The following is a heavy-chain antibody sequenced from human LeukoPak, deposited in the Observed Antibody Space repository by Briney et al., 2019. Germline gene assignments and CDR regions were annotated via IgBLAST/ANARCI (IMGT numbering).Heavy chain of an antibody. J-gene: IGHJ4*02. CDR1: GGSISSGGYS. CDR3: ARARGSINFDY. V-gene: IGHV4-30-2*01. Sequence: SETLSLTCAVSGGSISSGGYSGSWVRQTPGKGLEWIGYSYHSGSTYYNPSLKSRVTISVDRSKNQFSLKLSSVTAADTAVYYCARARGSINFDYWGQGTLVTVSS. CDR2: SYHSGST. D-gene: IGHD3-10*01.